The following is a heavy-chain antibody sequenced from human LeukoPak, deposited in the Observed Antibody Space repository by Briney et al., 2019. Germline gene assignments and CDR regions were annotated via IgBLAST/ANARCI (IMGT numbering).Heavy chain of an antibody. CDR3: ARRGYDSSGYYYAY. D-gene: IGHD3-22*01. CDR2: IYYSGST. V-gene: IGHV4-39*01. Sequence: PSETLSLTCTVSGGSISSSSYYWGWIRQPPGKGLEWIGSIYYSGSTYYNPSLKSRVTISVDTSKNQFSLKLSSVTAADTVVYYCARRGYDSSGYYYAYWGQGTLVTVSS. CDR1: GGSISSSSYY. J-gene: IGHJ4*02.